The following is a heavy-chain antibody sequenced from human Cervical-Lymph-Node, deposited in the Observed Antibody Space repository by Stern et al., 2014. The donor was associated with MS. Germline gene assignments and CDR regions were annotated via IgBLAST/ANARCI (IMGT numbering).Heavy chain of an antibody. CDR3: ASAYSSSHYYFDY. J-gene: IGHJ4*02. V-gene: IGHV3-33*01. CDR2: IWYDGSNP. D-gene: IGHD6-13*01. Sequence: VQLVESGVGVVQPGRSLRLSCAASGFSFSRYAMHWVRQAPGKGLEWVALIWYDGSNPYYADSVTGRFTISRDNFKNTLYLQMNSLRAEDTAVYYCASAYSSSHYYFDYWGQGTLVTVSS. CDR1: GFSFSRYA.